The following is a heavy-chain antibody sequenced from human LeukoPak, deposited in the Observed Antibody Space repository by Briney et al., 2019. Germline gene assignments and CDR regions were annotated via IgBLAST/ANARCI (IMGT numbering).Heavy chain of an antibody. V-gene: IGHV3-23*01. CDR3: AKAPTKATDYMDV. J-gene: IGHJ6*03. CDR1: GFTFSSYA. CDR2: ISGSGGST. D-gene: IGHD2-2*01. Sequence: GGSLRLYCAASGFTFSSYAMSWVRQAPGKGLEWVSAISGSGGSTYYADSVKGRFTISRDNSKNTLYLQMNSLRAEDTAVYYCAKAPTKATDYMDVWGKGTTVTVSS.